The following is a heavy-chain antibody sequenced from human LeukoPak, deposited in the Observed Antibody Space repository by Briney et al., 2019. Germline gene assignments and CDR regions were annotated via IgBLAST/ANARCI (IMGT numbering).Heavy chain of an antibody. J-gene: IGHJ5*02. V-gene: IGHV4-34*01. Sequence: PSETLSLTCAVYGGSFSGYYWSWIRQPPGKGLEWIGEINHSGSTNYNPSLKSRVTISVDTSKNQFPLKLSSVTAADTAVYYCARQPNIVVVDNWFDPWGQGTLVAVSS. CDR1: GGSFSGYY. CDR2: INHSGST. CDR3: ARQPNIVVVDNWFDP. D-gene: IGHD2-15*01.